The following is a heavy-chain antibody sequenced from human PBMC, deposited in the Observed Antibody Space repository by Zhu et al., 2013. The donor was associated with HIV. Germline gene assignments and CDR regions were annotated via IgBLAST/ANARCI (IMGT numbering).Heavy chain of an antibody. CDR3: ARVIGPAPYWYFDL. CDR1: GYTFTGYY. V-gene: IGHV1-2*02. CDR2: INPNSGGT. Sequence: QVQLVQSGAEVKKPGASVKVSCKASGYTFTGYYIHWVRQAPGQGLEWMGWINPNSGGTNFAQKFQGRVTMTRATSISTAYMELSRLRFDDTAVYYCARVIGPAPYWYFDLWGRGTLVTVSS. J-gene: IGHJ2*01. D-gene: IGHD6-25*01.